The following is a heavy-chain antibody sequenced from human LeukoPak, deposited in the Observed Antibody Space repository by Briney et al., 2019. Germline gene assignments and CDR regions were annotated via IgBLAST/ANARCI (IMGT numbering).Heavy chain of an antibody. CDR3: ARGGGYNYGTFDY. Sequence: GSLRLSCTGSGYSSTNYWIGWGRQMPGKVVEWMGIIYPGDSDTRYSPSFQGQVAISADKSISTAYLQWSSLKASDTAMYYCARGGGYNYGTFDYWGQGTLVTVSS. CDR2: IYPGDSDT. CDR1: GYSSTNYW. J-gene: IGHJ4*02. V-gene: IGHV5-51*01. D-gene: IGHD5-18*01.